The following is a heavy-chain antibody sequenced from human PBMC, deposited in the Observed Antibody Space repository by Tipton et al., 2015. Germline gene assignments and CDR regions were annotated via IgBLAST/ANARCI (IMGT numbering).Heavy chain of an antibody. V-gene: IGHV4-4*07. CDR3: ARGPPHGTHFGVVIKAFQY. J-gene: IGHJ1*01. CDR1: GESISGYY. D-gene: IGHD3-3*01. CDR2: IYPTGDT. Sequence: TLSLTCTVSGESISGYYWSWIRQPAGKGLEWIGRIYPTGDTNYNPSLESRVTMSVHTSKNQFSLKLSSVTAADTAVYYCARGPPHGTHFGVVIKAFQYWGQGTLVTVAS.